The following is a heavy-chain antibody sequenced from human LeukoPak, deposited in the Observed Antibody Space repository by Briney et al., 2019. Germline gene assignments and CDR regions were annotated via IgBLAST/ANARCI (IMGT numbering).Heavy chain of an antibody. Sequence: SGGSLRLSCAASGFTFSSYSMNWVRQAPGKGLEWVSSISSSSSYIYYADSVKGRFTISRDNAKNSLYLQMNSLRAEDTAVYYCASSGYDWLGNDYWGQGTLVTVSS. CDR3: ASSGYDWLGNDY. CDR2: ISSSSSYI. V-gene: IGHV3-21*01. J-gene: IGHJ4*02. D-gene: IGHD5-12*01. CDR1: GFTFSSYS.